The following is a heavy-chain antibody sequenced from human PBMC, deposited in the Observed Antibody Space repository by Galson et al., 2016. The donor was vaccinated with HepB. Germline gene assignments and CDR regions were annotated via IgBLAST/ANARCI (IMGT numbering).Heavy chain of an antibody. J-gene: IGHJ4*02. V-gene: IGHV4-39*01. CDR2: VSYRGST. CDR3: ARHIGHGNYFDS. Sequence: SETLSLTCSVSGLPITSRGDYWVWIRQPPGKGLEWIGSVSYRGSTYYNPSLESRVTISDDPSKNHFSLELTSVTAADTAVYYCARHIGHGNYFDSWGQGALVTVAS. CDR1: GLPITSRGDY. D-gene: IGHD1-26*01.